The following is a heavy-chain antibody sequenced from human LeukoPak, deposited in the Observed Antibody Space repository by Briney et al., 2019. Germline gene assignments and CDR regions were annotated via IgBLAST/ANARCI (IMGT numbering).Heavy chain of an antibody. CDR3: ASCGGSCYGGWFDP. Sequence: PSQTLSLTCTVSGGSISSGGYYWSWIRQPPGKGLEWIGYIYHSGSTYYNPSLKSRVTISVDRSKNQFSLKLSSVTAADTAVYYCASCGGSCYGGWFDPWGQGTLVTVSS. V-gene: IGHV4-30-2*01. D-gene: IGHD2-15*01. CDR2: IYHSGST. J-gene: IGHJ5*02. CDR1: GGSISSGGYY.